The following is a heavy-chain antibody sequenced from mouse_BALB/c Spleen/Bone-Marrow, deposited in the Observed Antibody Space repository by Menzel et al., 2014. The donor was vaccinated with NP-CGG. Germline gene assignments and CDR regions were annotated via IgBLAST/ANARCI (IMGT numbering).Heavy chain of an antibody. CDR2: IDTSDSYT. V-gene: IGHV1-69*01. Sequence: QVQLQQSGAELVMPGASVKMSCKASGYTFTDYWMHWVKQRPGQGLEWIGAIDTSDSYTSYNQKFKGKATLTVDESSSTAYMQLGSLTSEDSAVYYSSLVPWARPCWGQGTLVTVSA. CDR1: GYTFTDYW. CDR3: SLVPWARPC. D-gene: IGHD4-1*01. J-gene: IGHJ3*01.